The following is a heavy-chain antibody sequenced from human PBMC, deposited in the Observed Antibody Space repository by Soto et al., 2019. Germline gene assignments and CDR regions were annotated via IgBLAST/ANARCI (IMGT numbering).Heavy chain of an antibody. V-gene: IGHV4-31*03. Sequence: SETLSLTCTVSGGSISSGGYYWSWIRQHPGKGLEWIGYIYYSGSTYYNPSLKSRVTISVDTSKNQFSLKLSSGTAADTPFFYCARERTTRYPVSAPWGQGTLVPVSP. CDR3: ARERTTRYPVSAP. CDR1: GGSISSGGYY. CDR2: IYYSGST. D-gene: IGHD4-17*01. J-gene: IGHJ5*02.